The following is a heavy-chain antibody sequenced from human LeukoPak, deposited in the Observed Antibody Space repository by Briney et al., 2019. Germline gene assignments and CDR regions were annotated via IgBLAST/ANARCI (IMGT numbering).Heavy chain of an antibody. CDR2: IYSGGST. CDR1: GFTVSSNY. CDR3: ARGLWLYDY. J-gene: IGHJ4*02. Sequence: GGSLSLSCAASGFTVSSNYMSWVRQAPGKGLEWVSVIYSGGSTYYADSVKGRFTISRDNSKNTLYLQMNSLRAEDTAVYYCARGLWLYDYWGQGTLVTVSS. V-gene: IGHV3-53*01. D-gene: IGHD4/OR15-4a*01.